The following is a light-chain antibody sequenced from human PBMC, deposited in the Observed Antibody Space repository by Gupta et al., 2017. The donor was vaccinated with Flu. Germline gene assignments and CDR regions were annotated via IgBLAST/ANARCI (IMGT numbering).Light chain of an antibody. CDR1: SSDIGVYNF. CDR2: EAT. CDR3: SSHTRNDDFV. J-gene: IGLJ1*01. Sequence: SSLTQPPSASGSPGQSVSISCTPTSSDIGVYNFVSWYHQHPGTATTTIIYEATQRPSGVAVRYSGSRSGNTASLTVTGLQAEDEADYYCSSHTRNDDFVFGTGTGVTVL. V-gene: IGLV2-8*01.